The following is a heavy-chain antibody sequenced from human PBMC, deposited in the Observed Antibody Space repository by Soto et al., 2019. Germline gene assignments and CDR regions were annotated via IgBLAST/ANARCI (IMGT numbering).Heavy chain of an antibody. CDR1: GFSLSTSGVG. V-gene: IGHV2-5*02. CDR2: IYWDDDK. CDR3: APYFTYADSSSAGEGGY. D-gene: IGHD4-17*01. Sequence: QITLKESGPTLVKPTQTLTLTCTFSGFSLSTSGVGVGWVRQPPGKALEWLALIYWDDDKRYSPSLKSRLTSTHDTSKNQVVLTMTNMDPLDTATYYCAPYFTYADSSSAGEGGYWGQGTLVTVSS. J-gene: IGHJ4*02.